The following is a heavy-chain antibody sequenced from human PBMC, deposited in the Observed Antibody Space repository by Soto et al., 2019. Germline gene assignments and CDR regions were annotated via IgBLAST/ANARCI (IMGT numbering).Heavy chain of an antibody. CDR3: ETEMTFGKSSVV. CDR1: GDTDTNYV. D-gene: IGHD3-16*01. J-gene: IGHJ6*02. CDR2: IFPKFGTT. Sequence: QVQLVQSGAEVKKPGSSVKVSCKASGDTDTNYVISWVRQAPGQGLEWMGGIFPKFGTTYSAQKLQDRLTITADESTSTFYMQLSSLRLVDPAVYYCETEMTFGKSSVVWGQVTKVTVSS. V-gene: IGHV1-69*01.